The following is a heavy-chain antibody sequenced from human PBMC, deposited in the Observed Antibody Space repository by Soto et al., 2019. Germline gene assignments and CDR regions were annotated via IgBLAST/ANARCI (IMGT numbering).Heavy chain of an antibody. CDR2: ISYDGSNK. J-gene: IGHJ4*02. CDR1: GFTFSSYG. V-gene: IGHV3-30*18. D-gene: IGHD3-22*01. CDR3: AKEAITMIVVPFDY. Sequence: GGSLRLSCAASGFTFSSYGMHWVRQAPGKGLEWVAVISYDGSNKYYADSVKGRFTISRDNSKNTLYLQMNSLRAEDTAVYYCAKEAITMIVVPFDYWGQGTLVTVSS.